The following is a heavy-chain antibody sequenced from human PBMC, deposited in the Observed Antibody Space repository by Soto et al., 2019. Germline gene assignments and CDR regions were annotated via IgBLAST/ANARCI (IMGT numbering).Heavy chain of an antibody. J-gene: IGHJ3*02. CDR1: GGSISSSRCH. V-gene: IGHV4-39*01. CDR3: ATHGINGSYYDAFDI. D-gene: IGHD1-26*01. CDR2: IKYSGTT. Sequence: SETLSLTCTVSGGSISSSRCHWGWIRQPPGKGLEWIASIKYSGTTFYNPSLKSRVTLSVDTSKNQFALKLSSVTAAETAVYYCATHGINGSYYDAFDIWGQGTMVTVSS.